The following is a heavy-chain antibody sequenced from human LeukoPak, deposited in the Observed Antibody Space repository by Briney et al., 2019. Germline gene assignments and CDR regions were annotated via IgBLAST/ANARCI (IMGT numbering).Heavy chain of an antibody. CDR1: GGSISTSSYY. V-gene: IGHV4-39*07. D-gene: IGHD5-18*01. CDR2: IYYNGST. Sequence: PSETLSLTCTVSGGSISTSSYYWGWIRQPPGKGLQWIGSIYYNGSTYYNPSLKSRVTISVDTSKNQFSLKLSSVTAADTAVYYCAGGYIYGSTYYYMDVWGEGTTVTISS. J-gene: IGHJ6*03. CDR3: AGGYIYGSTYYYMDV.